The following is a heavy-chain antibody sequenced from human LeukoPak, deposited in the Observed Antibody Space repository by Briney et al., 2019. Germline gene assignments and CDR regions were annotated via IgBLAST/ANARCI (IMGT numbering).Heavy chain of an antibody. CDR1: GGSISSSNW. J-gene: IGHJ5*02. V-gene: IGHV4-4*02. Sequence: PSETLSLTCAVSGGSISSSNWWSWVRQAPGKGLEWIGEIYHRGSTNYNPSLKSRVTISIDKSKNQFSLNLSSVTAADTAVYYCTSAVSGRNWFDPWGQGTLVTVSS. CDR3: TSAVSGRNWFDP. D-gene: IGHD6-19*01. CDR2: IYHRGST.